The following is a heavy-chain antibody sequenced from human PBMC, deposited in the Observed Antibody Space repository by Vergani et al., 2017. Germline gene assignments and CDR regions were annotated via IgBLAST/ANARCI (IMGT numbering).Heavy chain of an antibody. V-gene: IGHV4-61*02. CDR2: ISASGNA. D-gene: IGHD2-15*01. Sequence: QVQLQASGPGRVKPSQTLSLTCTMSGGSISAGYYFWSWIRQPAGKGLEWLGNISASGNASHSPSLKTRVSMSVDTSKNQFSLTVTSVTAADTAIYFCARRSGGYYSGGRVRPLRTAFDVWGHGTVVTVSS. J-gene: IGHJ3*01. CDR3: ARRSGGYYSGGRVRPLRTAFDV. CDR1: GGSISAGYYF.